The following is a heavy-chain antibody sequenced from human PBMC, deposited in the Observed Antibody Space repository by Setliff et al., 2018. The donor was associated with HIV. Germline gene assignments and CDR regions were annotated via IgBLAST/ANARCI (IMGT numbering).Heavy chain of an antibody. CDR1: GGPIGRCCDY. CDR2: IYTSGNI. V-gene: IGHV4-61*02. J-gene: IGHJ5*02. CDR3: AQEERDAYNYWFDP. D-gene: IGHD1-1*01. Sequence: SETLSLTCTVSGGPIGRCCDYGXWIRQPAGKGLEWIGRIYTSGNINYNPSRKSRVTISVDTSKNHFSLNLSSVTAADTAVYYCAQEERDAYNYWFDPWGQGTLVTVSS.